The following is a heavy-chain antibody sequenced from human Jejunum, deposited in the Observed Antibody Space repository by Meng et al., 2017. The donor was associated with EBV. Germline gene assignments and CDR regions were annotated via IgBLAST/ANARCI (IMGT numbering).Heavy chain of an antibody. J-gene: IGHJ4*02. V-gene: IGHV1-3*01. D-gene: IGHD6-13*01. CDR1: GYTLTNYA. Sequence: QVHLWASGAEVQKPGASANVSCSASGYTLTNYALHWVRQAPGQGLEWMGYISAGSGDTKNSQKFQGRVTFTRDTSASTVYMELSSLRSEDTAMYYCARGSSWNRGDYWGQGTLVTVSS. CDR2: ISAGSGDT. CDR3: ARGSSWNRGDY.